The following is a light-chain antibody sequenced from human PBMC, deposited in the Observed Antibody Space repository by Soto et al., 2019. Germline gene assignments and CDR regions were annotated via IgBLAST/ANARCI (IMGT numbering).Light chain of an antibody. CDR2: DVS. CDR1: SSDVGGYNY. CDR3: SSYTSSSGDV. J-gene: IGLJ1*01. V-gene: IGLV2-14*01. Sequence: QSALTQPASVSGSPGQSITICCTGTSSDVGGYNYVSWYQQHPGKAPKLMIYDVSNRPSGVSNRFSGSKSGNTASLTISGLQAEDEADYYCSSYTSSSGDVFGTGTKVTVL.